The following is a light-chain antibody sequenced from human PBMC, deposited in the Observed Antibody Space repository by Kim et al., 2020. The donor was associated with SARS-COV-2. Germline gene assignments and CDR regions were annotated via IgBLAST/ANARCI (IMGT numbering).Light chain of an antibody. J-gene: IGKJ3*01. CDR1: QPISTW. V-gene: IGKV1-12*01. CDR2: AAS. CDR3: QQSFSLPLT. Sequence: ESMGDRVTITCRASQPISTWLAWYQQKPGKAPKLLVYAASDLQSGVPSRFSGSGSGTEFTLTINGLQPEDVATYSCQQSFSLPLTFGPGTKVDIK.